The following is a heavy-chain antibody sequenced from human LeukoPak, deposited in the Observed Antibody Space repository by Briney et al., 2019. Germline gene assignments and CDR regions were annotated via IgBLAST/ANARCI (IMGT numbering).Heavy chain of an antibody. J-gene: IGHJ2*01. Sequence: ASVKVSCKASGYTFTNYGISWVRQAPGQGLEWMGWISAYNGHTKYAQKVQGRVTMTRDTSTSTAYMELRSLRSDDTAVYYCARDSCGGGGCHYWYFDLWGRGTLVTVSS. CDR1: GYTFTNYG. V-gene: IGHV1-18*01. CDR3: ARDSCGGGGCHYWYFDL. CDR2: ISAYNGHT. D-gene: IGHD6-19*01.